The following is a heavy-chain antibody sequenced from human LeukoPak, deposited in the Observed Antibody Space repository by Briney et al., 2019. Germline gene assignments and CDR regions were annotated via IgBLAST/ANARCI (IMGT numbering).Heavy chain of an antibody. CDR2: ISSSSSYI. CDR3: ARVGYYGSGSYPPFEDY. V-gene: IGHV3-21*01. Sequence: PGGSLRLSCAASGFTFSSYSMSWVRQAPGKGLEWVSSISSSSSYIYYADSVKGRFTISRDNSKNTLYLQMNSLRAEDTAVYYCARVGYYGSGSYPPFEDYWGQGTLVTVSS. D-gene: IGHD3-10*01. CDR1: GFTFSSYS. J-gene: IGHJ4*02.